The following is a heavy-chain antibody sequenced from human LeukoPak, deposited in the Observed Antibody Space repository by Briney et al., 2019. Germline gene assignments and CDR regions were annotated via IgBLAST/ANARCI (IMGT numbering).Heavy chain of an antibody. CDR3: TRHGGGSGETTPFDY. Sequence: QTGGSLRLSCAASGFTFSGSAMHWVRQASGKGLEWVGRIRSKANSYATAYAASVKGSFTISRDDSKNTAYLQMNSLKTEDTAVYYCTRHGGGSGETTPFDYWGQGTLVTVSS. D-gene: IGHD6-19*01. J-gene: IGHJ4*02. V-gene: IGHV3-73*01. CDR1: GFTFSGSA. CDR2: IRSKANSYAT.